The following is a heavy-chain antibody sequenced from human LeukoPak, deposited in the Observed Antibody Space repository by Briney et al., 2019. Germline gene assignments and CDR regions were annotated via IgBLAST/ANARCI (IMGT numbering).Heavy chain of an antibody. J-gene: IGHJ4*02. D-gene: IGHD6-19*01. CDR1: GFTFSSYW. CDR3: ARDGPHQIYIYSSGWYLDY. Sequence: GGSLRLSCAASGFTFSSYWMSWVRQAPGKGLEWVSYISSSSSTIYYADSVKGRFTISRDNAKNSLYLQMNSLRAEDTAVYYCARDGPHQIYIYSSGWYLDYWGQGTLVTVSS. CDR2: ISSSSSTI. V-gene: IGHV3-48*01.